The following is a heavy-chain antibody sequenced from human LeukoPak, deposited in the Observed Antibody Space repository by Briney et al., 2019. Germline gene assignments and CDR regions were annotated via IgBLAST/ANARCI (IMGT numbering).Heavy chain of an antibody. V-gene: IGHV1-2*02. CDR1: GYTFTGYY. Sequence: ASVKVSCKASGYTFTGYYMHWVRQAPGQGLEWMGWINPNSGGTNYAQKFQGRVTMTRHTSISTAYMELSRLRSDDTAVYYCARGFGGVIDVIDYWGQGTLVTVSS. CDR3: ARGFGGVIDVIDY. D-gene: IGHD3-16*02. J-gene: IGHJ4*02. CDR2: INPNSGGT.